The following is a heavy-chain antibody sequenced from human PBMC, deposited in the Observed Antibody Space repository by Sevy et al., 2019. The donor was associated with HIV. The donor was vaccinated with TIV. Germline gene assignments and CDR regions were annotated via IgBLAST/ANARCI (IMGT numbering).Heavy chain of an antibody. CDR3: ASGAYYYASRTENFDY. J-gene: IGHJ4*02. D-gene: IGHD3-10*01. Sequence: GGSLRLSCAASGFTFSSYGMHWVRQAPGKGLEWVALIWYDGSSKYYADFVKGRFTISRDNSKNTLYLQMNSLRAEDTAVYYCASGAYYYASRTENFDYWGQGTLVTVSS. V-gene: IGHV3-33*01. CDR2: IWYDGSSK. CDR1: GFTFSSYG.